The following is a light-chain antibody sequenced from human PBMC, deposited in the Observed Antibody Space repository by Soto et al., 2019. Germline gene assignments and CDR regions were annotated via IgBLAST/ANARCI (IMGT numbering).Light chain of an antibody. V-gene: IGKV3-15*01. Sequence: PGTLSLSPGERATLSCRASQSVSNNYLAWYQQKPGQAPRLLIYGASTRATDIPARFSGSGSGTEFTLTITSLQSEEFAVYYCQQYHNWPPGLTFGGGTKVDIK. J-gene: IGKJ4*01. CDR3: QQYHNWPPGLT. CDR2: GAS. CDR1: QSVSNN.